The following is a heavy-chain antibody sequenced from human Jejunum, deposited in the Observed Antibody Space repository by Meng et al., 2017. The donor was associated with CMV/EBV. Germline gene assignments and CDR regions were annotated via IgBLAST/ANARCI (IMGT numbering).Heavy chain of an antibody. CDR3: ARERYDSSGYIRTSGMDV. CDR1: SAA. V-gene: IGHV6-1*01. J-gene: IGHJ6*02. CDR2: TCYRTKWYH. Sequence: SAAWTWIRMSPSGGLEWLGRTCYRTKWYHDYATSVKSQLTITPDTSRTQLILQLNSVTPEDTAVYYCARERYDSSGYIRTSGMDVWGRGTTVTVSS. D-gene: IGHD3-22*01.